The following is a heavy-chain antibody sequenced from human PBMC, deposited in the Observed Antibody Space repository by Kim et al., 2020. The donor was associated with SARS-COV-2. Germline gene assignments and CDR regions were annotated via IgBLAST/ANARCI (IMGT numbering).Heavy chain of an antibody. CDR3: ANGVFSPKRRAGPNY. J-gene: IGHJ4*02. V-gene: IGHV3-23*01. D-gene: IGHD3-9*01. Sequence: DSVKGRFTISRDNSKNTLYLQMNSLRAADTAVYYCANGVFSPKRRAGPNYWGQGTLVTVSS.